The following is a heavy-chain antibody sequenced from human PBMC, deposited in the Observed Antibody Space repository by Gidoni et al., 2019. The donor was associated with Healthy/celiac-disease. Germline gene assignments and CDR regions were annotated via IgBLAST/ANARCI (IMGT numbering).Heavy chain of an antibody. Sequence: QVQLVQSGAEVTKPGASVKVSCKASGYTFTSYDINWVRQATGQGLEWMGWMNPNSGNTGYAQKFQGRVTITRNTSISTAYMELSSLRSEDTAVYYCARGWTYCSSTSCPYWYFDLWGRGTLVTVSS. CDR3: ARGWTYCSSTSCPYWYFDL. V-gene: IGHV1-8*03. CDR2: MNPNSGNT. CDR1: GYTFTSYD. D-gene: IGHD2-2*01. J-gene: IGHJ2*01.